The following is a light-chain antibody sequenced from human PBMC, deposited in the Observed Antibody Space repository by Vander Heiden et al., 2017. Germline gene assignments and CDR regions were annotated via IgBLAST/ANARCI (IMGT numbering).Light chain of an antibody. CDR1: NIGSKS. V-gene: IGLV3-21*04. CDR3: QVWDSSSDHAV. Sequence: SYVLTQPPSVSVAPGKTARITCGGNNIGSKSVHWYQQKPGQAPVLVIYYDSDRPSGIPERFSGSNSGNTATLTINGVEAGDEADYYCQVWDSSSDHAVFGGGTQLTVL. CDR2: YDS. J-gene: IGLJ7*01.